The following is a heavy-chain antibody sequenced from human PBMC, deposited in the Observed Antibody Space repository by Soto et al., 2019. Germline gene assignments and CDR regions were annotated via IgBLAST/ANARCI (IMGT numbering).Heavy chain of an antibody. CDR2: IYYGGST. CDR1: GASISSSDSY. V-gene: IGHV4-39*02. CDR3: ARGYGSSWTTFDY. J-gene: IGHJ4*02. Sequence: PSETLSLTCTVXGASISSSDSYWGWIRQPPGKGLEWIGSIYYGGSTLYNPSLKSRVTISVDTSKIHFSLKLRSVTAADTAVYYCARGYGSSWTTFDYWGQGALVTVSS. D-gene: IGHD6-13*01.